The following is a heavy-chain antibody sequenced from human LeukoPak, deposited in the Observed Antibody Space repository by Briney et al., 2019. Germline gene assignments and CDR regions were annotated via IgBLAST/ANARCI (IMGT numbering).Heavy chain of an antibody. V-gene: IGHV3-11*01. Sequence: GGSLRLSCAASGFTFSDYYMSWIRQAPGKGLEWVSYISSSGSTTYYADSVKGRFTISRDNAKNSLYLQMNSLRAEDTAVYYCARDNGDYVFTHWFDPWGQGTLVTVSS. CDR2: ISSSGSTT. J-gene: IGHJ5*02. D-gene: IGHD4-17*01. CDR1: GFTFSDYY. CDR3: ARDNGDYVFTHWFDP.